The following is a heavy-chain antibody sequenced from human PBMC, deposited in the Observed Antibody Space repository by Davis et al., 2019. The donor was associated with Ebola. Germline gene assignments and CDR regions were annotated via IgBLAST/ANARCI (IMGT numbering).Heavy chain of an antibody. CDR3: AREADYYDSSGYSHYFDY. Sequence: GESLKISCGALGFTFSSKSMNWVRRAPGKGLEWVSSISSSSYYIYYADSVKGRFTISRDNAKNSLYLQMTSLRAEDTAVYYCAREADYYDSSGYSHYFDYWGQGTLVTVSS. V-gene: IGHV3-21*01. D-gene: IGHD3-22*01. CDR1: GFTFSSKS. CDR2: ISSSSYYI. J-gene: IGHJ4*02.